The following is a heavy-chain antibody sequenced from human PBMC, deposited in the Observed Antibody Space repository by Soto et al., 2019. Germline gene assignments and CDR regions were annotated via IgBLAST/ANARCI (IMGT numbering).Heavy chain of an antibody. CDR1: GYTFTSYG. J-gene: IGHJ1*01. V-gene: IGHV1-18*01. CDR3: ARGGEMYQLPEYFQH. D-gene: IGHD2-2*01. Sequence: ASVKVSCKASGYTFTSYGISWVRQAPGQGLEWMGWISAYNGNTNYAQKLQGRVTMTTDTSTSTAYMELRSLRSDDTAVYYCARGGEMYQLPEYFQHWGQGTLVTVSS. CDR2: ISAYNGNT.